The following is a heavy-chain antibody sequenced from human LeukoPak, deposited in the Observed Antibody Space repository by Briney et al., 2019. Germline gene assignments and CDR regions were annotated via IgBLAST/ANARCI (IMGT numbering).Heavy chain of an antibody. CDR3: AKDLGPYYYYDSSGYYF. CDR2: IRYDGSNK. D-gene: IGHD3-22*01. J-gene: IGHJ4*02. V-gene: IGHV3-30*02. Sequence: PGGSLRLSCAASGFTFSSYGMHWVRQAPGKGLEWVAFIRYDGSNKYYADSVKGRFTISRDNSKNTLYLQMNSLRAEDTAVYYCAKDLGPYYYYDSSGYYFWGQGTLVTVSS. CDR1: GFTFSSYG.